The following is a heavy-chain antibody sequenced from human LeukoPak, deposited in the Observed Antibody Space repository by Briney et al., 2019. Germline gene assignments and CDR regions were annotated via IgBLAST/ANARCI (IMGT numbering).Heavy chain of an antibody. D-gene: IGHD3-16*02. CDR1: GGSISSNTYY. CDR3: ARESITFGGVTVFDY. V-gene: IGHV4-39*07. CDR2: IYYSGST. Sequence: SETLSLTCTVSGGSISSNTYYWGWIRQPPGKGLEWIGSIYYSGSTNYNPSLKSRVTISVDTSKNQFSLKLSSVTAADRAVYYCARESITFGGVTVFDYWGQGTLVTVSS. J-gene: IGHJ4*02.